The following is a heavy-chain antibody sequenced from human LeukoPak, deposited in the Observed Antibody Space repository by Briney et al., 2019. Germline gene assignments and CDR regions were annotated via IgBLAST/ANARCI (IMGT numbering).Heavy chain of an antibody. D-gene: IGHD1-26*01. J-gene: IGHJ1*01. CDR1: GGSISSYY. CDR3: ARLGGSDRQH. Sequence: SETLFLTCTVSGGSISSYYWSWIRQPPGKGLEWIGYIYYSGSTNYNPSLKSRVTISVDTSKNQFSLKLSSVTAADTAVYYCARLGGSDRQHWGQGTLVTVSS. V-gene: IGHV4-59*01. CDR2: IYYSGST.